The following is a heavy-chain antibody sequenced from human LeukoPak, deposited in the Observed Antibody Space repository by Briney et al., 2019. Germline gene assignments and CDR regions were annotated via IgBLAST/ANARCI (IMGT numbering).Heavy chain of an antibody. CDR2: IDPSDSYT. Sequence: NLGESLKISCKGSGYSFTSYWISWVRQMPGKGLEWMGRIDPSDSYTNYSPSFQGHVTISADKSISTAYLQWSSLKASDTAMYYCARLGYIAVAGLRRFHYYYYGMDVWGQGTTVTVSS. V-gene: IGHV5-10-1*01. J-gene: IGHJ6*02. CDR1: GYSFTSYW. CDR3: ARLGYIAVAGLRRFHYYYYGMDV. D-gene: IGHD6-19*01.